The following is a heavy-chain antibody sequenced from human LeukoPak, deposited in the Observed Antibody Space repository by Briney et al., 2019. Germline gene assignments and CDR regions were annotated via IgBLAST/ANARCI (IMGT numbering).Heavy chain of an antibody. CDR2: ISPSGGST. J-gene: IGHJ4*02. D-gene: IGHD5-12*01. Sequence: AASVKVSCKAFGYTFTSNYMHWVRQAPGQGPEWMGVISPSGGSTTYAQKFQGRVTMTTDTSTSTAYMELRSLRSDDTAVYYCARTGWATSGDYWGQGTLVTVSS. CDR3: ARTGWATSGDY. CDR1: GYTFTSNY. V-gene: IGHV1-46*01.